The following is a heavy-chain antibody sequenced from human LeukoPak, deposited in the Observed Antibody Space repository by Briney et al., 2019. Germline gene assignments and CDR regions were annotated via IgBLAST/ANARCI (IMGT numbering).Heavy chain of an antibody. CDR1: GYTFTGYY. J-gene: IGHJ4*02. CDR3: ARVNSVKGILDYYFDY. CDR2: INPNSGGT. V-gene: IGHV1-2*04. Sequence: ASVTVSCKASGYTFTGYYMHWVRQAPGQGLEWMGWINPNSGGTNYAQKFQGWVTMTRDTSISTAYMELSRLRSDDTAVYYCARVNSVKGILDYYFDYWGQGTLVTVSS. D-gene: IGHD1-26*01.